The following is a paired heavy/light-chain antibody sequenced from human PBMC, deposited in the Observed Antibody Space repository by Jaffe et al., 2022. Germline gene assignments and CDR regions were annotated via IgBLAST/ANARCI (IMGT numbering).Light chain of an antibody. CDR3: QQCGGSPPYT. CDR2: GTS. J-gene: IGKJ2*01. V-gene: IGKV3-20*01. CDR1: QSVRSDY. Sequence: EIVLTQSPGTLSLSPGERATLSCRASQSVRSDYLAWYQQKRGQAPRLLIYGTSNRATGIPDRFSGSGSGTDFTLTISRLEPEDFAVYYCQQCGGSPPYTFGQGTKLEIK.
Heavy chain of an antibody. J-gene: IGHJ3*02. Sequence: QVQLVESGGGVVQPGGSLRLSCAASGFSFTTSAMHWVRQAPGKGLEWVTHLRSDGSNKWYADSVKGRFTISRDNSKNTLDLQMNSLRAEDTAIYYCAKDLWGHGAFDIWGQGTMVTVSS. CDR3: AKDLWGHGAFDI. CDR1: GFSFTTSA. V-gene: IGHV3-30*02. D-gene: IGHD7-27*01. CDR2: LRSDGSNK.